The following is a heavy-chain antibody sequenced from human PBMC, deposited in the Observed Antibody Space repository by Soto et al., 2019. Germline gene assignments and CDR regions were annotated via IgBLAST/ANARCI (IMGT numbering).Heavy chain of an antibody. J-gene: IGHJ5*02. CDR3: ARSGEAVAGTLSGWLDP. Sequence: ASVKVSCKASGYTFTSYGISWVRQAPGQGLEWMGWISAYNGNTNYAQKLQGRVTMTTDTSTSTAYMELRSLRSDDTAVYYCARSGEAVAGTLSGWLDPWGQGTLVTVSS. CDR2: ISAYNGNT. CDR1: GYTFTSYG. D-gene: IGHD6-19*01. V-gene: IGHV1-18*04.